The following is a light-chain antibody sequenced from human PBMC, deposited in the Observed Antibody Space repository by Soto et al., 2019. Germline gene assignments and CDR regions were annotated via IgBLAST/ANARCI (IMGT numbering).Light chain of an antibody. Sequence: DIVMTQSPLSLPVTPGEPASISCRSSQSLLQSNGYNYLDWYLQKPGQSPQLLIYLGSNRASGVPDRFSGSGSGTDFTLRISRVEAEDMGVYYCMQSLQSPWTFGQGTKVEIK. CDR3: MQSLQSPWT. CDR1: QSLLQSNGYNY. J-gene: IGKJ1*01. CDR2: LGS. V-gene: IGKV2-28*01.